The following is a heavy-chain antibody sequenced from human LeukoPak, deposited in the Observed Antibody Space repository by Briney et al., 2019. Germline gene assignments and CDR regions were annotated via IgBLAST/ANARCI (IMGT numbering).Heavy chain of an antibody. Sequence: KPSETLSLTCTVSGGSISSYYWSWIRQPPGKGLEWIGYIYHSGSTYYNPSLKSRVTISVDRSKNQFSLKLSSVTAADTAVYYCARGIAAAGKGRWFDPWGQGTLVTVSS. CDR1: GGSISSYY. CDR2: IYHSGST. D-gene: IGHD6-13*01. J-gene: IGHJ5*02. V-gene: IGHV4-59*12. CDR3: ARGIAAAGKGRWFDP.